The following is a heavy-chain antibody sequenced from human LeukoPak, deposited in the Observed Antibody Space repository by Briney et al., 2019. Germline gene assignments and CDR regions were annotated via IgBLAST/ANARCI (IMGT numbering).Heavy chain of an antibody. Sequence: ASVKVSCKASGYTFTTYHISWVRQAPGQGLEWMGRIIPILGIANYAQKFQGRVTITADKSTSTAYMELSSLRSEDTAVYYCAGGDFRPPDYYFDYWGQGTLVTVSS. V-gene: IGHV1-69*02. CDR1: GYTFTTYH. CDR3: AGGDFRPPDYYFDY. CDR2: IIPILGIA. D-gene: IGHD3-16*01. J-gene: IGHJ4*02.